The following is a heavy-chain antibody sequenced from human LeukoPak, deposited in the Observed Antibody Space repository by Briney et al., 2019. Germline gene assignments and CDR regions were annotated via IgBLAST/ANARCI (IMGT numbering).Heavy chain of an antibody. D-gene: IGHD2-15*01. V-gene: IGHV3-21*01. Sequence: GGSLTLSCAASGFPFSIYTMNWVRQAPGKGLEWVSSISGSSNDIYYADSVKGRFTISRDNAKNSLYLQMNSLRAEDTAVYYCATDYYCSGGSCYPPDWGQGTLVTVSS. CDR3: ATDYYCSGGSCYPPD. CDR2: ISGSSNDI. CDR1: GFPFSIYT. J-gene: IGHJ4*02.